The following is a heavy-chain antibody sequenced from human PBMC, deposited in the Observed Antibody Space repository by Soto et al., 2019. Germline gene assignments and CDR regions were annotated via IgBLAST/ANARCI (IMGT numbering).Heavy chain of an antibody. D-gene: IGHD3-3*01. V-gene: IGHV1-8*01. CDR1: GYTFTSYD. J-gene: IGHJ6*03. Sequence: ASVKVSCKASGYTFTSYDINWVRQATGQGLEWMGWMNPNSGNTGYAQKFQGRVTMTRNTSISTAYMELSSLRSEDTAVYYCARGLFFTILGVVIYYYYRDVGGKGTTVTVPS. CDR3: ARGLFFTILGVVIYYYYRDV. CDR2: MNPNSGNT.